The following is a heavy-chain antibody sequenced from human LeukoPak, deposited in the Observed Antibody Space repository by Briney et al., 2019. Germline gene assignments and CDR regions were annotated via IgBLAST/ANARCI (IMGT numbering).Heavy chain of an antibody. CDR1: GGSISSSSYY. V-gene: IGHV4-39*01. Sequence: SETLSLTCTVSGGSISSSSYYWGWIRQPPGKGLEWIVSVYYSGSTYYNPSLKSRVTISVDTSKNQFSLKLSSVTAADTAVYYCARHWRAAAGKNWFDPWGQGTLVTVSS. CDR3: ARHWRAAAGKNWFDP. D-gene: IGHD6-13*01. J-gene: IGHJ5*02. CDR2: VYYSGST.